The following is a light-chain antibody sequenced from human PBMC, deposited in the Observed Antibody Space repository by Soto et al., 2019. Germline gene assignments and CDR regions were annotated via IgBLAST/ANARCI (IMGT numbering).Light chain of an antibody. J-gene: IGLJ1*01. Sequence: ALTQPASVSGSPGQSITISCTGTSSDVGGYNFVSWYQQHPGKAPKLMIYDVSNRPSGVSNRFSGSKSGNTASLTISGLQAEDEADYYCSSYTSTSTLVFGTGTKVTVL. CDR1: SSDVGGYNF. V-gene: IGLV2-14*03. CDR2: DVS. CDR3: SSYTSTSTLV.